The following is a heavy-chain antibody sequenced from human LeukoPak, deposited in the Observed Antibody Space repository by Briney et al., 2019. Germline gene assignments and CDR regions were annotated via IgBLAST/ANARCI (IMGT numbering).Heavy chain of an antibody. D-gene: IGHD2-2*01. CDR2: IYYSGST. CDR1: GGSISSYY. CDR3: ARQFRYCSSTSCPNWFDP. Sequence: SETLSLTCTVSGGSISSYYWSWIRQPPGKGLEWIGYIYYSGSTNYNPSLKSRVTISVDTSKNQFSLKLSSVTAADTAVYYCARQFRYCSSTSCPNWFDPWGQGTLVTVSS. V-gene: IGHV4-59*01. J-gene: IGHJ5*02.